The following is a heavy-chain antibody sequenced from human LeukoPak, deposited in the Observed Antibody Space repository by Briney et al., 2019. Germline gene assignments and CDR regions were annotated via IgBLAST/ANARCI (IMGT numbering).Heavy chain of an antibody. Sequence: SETLSLTCTVSGGSISSSSYYWGWIRQPPGKGLEWIGSIYYSGSTYYNPSLKSHVTISVDTSKNQFSLKLSSVTAADTAVYYCARVLGGDYVPGGVYYYYVDVWGKGTTVTVSS. CDR2: IYYSGST. V-gene: IGHV4-39*07. CDR1: GGSISSSSYY. CDR3: ARVLGGDYVPGGVYYYYVDV. J-gene: IGHJ6*03. D-gene: IGHD4-17*01.